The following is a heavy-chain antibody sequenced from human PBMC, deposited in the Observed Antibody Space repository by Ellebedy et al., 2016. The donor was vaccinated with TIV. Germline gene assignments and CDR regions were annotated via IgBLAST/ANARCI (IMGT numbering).Heavy chain of an antibody. CDR1: GFTFSSYA. CDR3: ARDRPELDY. CDR2: ISYDGSNK. Sequence: GESLKISXAASGFTFSSYAMHWVRQAPGKGLEWVAVISYDGSNKYYADSVKGRFTISRDNSKNTLYLQKNSLRAEDTAVYYCARDRPELDYWGQGTLVTVSS. J-gene: IGHJ4*02. V-gene: IGHV3-30-3*01.